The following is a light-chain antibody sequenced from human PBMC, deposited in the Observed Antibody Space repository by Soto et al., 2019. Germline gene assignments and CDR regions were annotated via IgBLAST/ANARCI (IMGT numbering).Light chain of an antibody. V-gene: IGKV3-20*01. J-gene: IGKJ1*01. Sequence: EIALTQSPGTLSLSPGESGTLSCRASQSVSSNYLAWYQQKPGQAPRLLIYSAFSSATGIPDRFSGSGSGTDITLTISRLEPEDFSVYYCQYYGSSPWTFGRGTKVEIK. CDR1: QSVSSNY. CDR2: SAF. CDR3: QYYGSSPWT.